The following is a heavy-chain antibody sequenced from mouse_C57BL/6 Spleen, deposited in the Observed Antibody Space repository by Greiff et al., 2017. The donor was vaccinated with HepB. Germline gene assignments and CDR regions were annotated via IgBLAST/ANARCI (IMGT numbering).Heavy chain of an antibody. J-gene: IGHJ2*01. D-gene: IGHD2-10*01. V-gene: IGHV1-15*01. CDR2: IDPETGGT. Sequence: LVESGAELVRPGASVTLSCKASGYTFTDYEMHWVKQTPVHGLEWIGAIDPETGGTAYNQKFKGKAILTADKSSSTAYMELRSLTSEDSAVYYCTRWYTTPTSWGQGTTLTVSS. CDR1: GYTFTDYE. CDR3: TRWYTTPTS.